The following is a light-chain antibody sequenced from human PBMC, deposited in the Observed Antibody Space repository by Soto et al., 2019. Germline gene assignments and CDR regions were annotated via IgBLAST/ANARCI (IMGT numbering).Light chain of an antibody. CDR1: PSIYRW. CDR2: DAS. Sequence: IERTQSPSTLSASVGDRVTITCRGSPSIYRWLAWYQQTPGKDPKILIYDASSLETGVPSRFSGRGSGTDLTFTIRRLQPEDIATYYCQHYDNLPSVPFGQGTR. J-gene: IGKJ5*01. V-gene: IGKV1-33*01. CDR3: QHYDNLPSVP.